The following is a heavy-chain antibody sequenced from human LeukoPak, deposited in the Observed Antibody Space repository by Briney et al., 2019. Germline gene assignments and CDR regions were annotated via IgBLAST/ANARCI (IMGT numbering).Heavy chain of an antibody. D-gene: IGHD2-15*01. CDR1: GYTFTSFA. Sequence: ASVKVSCKASGYTFTSFAISWVRQAPGQGLEWMGWINTNTGNPTYAQGFTGRFVFSLDISVSTAYPQISSLKAEDTAVYYCARVQGYCSVASCFPHYWGQGTLVTVSS. J-gene: IGHJ4*02. V-gene: IGHV7-4-1*02. CDR2: INTNTGNP. CDR3: ARVQGYCSVASCFPHY.